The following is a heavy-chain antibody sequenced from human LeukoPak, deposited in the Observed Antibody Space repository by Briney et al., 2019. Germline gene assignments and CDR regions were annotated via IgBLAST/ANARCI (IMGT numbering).Heavy chain of an antibody. Sequence: PSETLSLTCAVYGGSFSGYYRSWIRQPPGKGLEWIGEINHSGSNNYNPALKSRVTISVDTSKNQFSLKLSSVPAADTAVYYCARGRGYYDSRGFDYWGQGTLVTVSS. CDR1: GGSFSGYY. J-gene: IGHJ4*02. D-gene: IGHD3-22*01. CDR2: INHSGSN. CDR3: ARGRGYYDSRGFDY. V-gene: IGHV4-34*01.